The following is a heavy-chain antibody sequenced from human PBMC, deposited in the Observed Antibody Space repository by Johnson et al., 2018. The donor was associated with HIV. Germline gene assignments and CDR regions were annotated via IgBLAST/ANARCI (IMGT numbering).Heavy chain of an antibody. CDR2: ISYDGSNK. V-gene: IGHV3-30*04. Sequence: QVQLVESGGGVVQPGRSLRLSCAASGFTFSSYAMHWVRQAPGKGLEWVAVISYDGSNKYYLDSLKGRFTVSRDNSKNTLYLQMNSLRAEDTAVYYCASGDGGGGDAFDIWGQGTMVTVSS. J-gene: IGHJ3*02. D-gene: IGHD2-15*01. CDR3: ASGDGGGGDAFDI. CDR1: GFTFSSYA.